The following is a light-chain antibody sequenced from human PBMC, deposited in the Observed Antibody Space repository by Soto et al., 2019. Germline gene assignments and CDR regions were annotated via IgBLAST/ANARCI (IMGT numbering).Light chain of an antibody. CDR2: GAS. CDR3: QQYNNWPPL. J-gene: IGKJ1*01. V-gene: IGKV3-15*01. Sequence: EIVMTQSPATLSVSPGERATLSCRASQSVSSNLAWYQQKPGQAPRLLIYGASTRATGIPARFSGSGSGTEFALTFSSLQSEDFAVYYCQQYNNWPPLFGQGTKVEIK. CDR1: QSVSSN.